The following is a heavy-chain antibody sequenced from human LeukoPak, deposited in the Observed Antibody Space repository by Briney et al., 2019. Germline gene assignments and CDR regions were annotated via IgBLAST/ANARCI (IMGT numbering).Heavy chain of an antibody. J-gene: IGHJ4*02. Sequence: GGSLRLSCEASGFRFSGFWMSWVRQAPGKGPEWVANINQETSEKYYVDSARGRFTISSDNAKTSVVLQMNGLRAEDTAVYYCARGRLIRLESFFDLWGQGTLVTVSS. CDR1: GFRFSGFW. CDR2: INQETSEK. V-gene: IGHV3-7*01. D-gene: IGHD2-21*01. CDR3: ARGRLIRLESFFDL.